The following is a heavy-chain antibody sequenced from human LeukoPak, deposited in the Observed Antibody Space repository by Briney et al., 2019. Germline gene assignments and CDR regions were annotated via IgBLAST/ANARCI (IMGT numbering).Heavy chain of an antibody. D-gene: IGHD3-22*01. CDR2: FNHSGST. CDR1: GGSFSGYY. CDR3: ARGHENLGGYYVLLDY. Sequence: SETLSLTCAVYGGSFSGYYWSWIRQPPGKGLEWIGEFNHSGSTNYNPSLKSRVTISVDTSKNQFSLKVTSVTAADTAVYYCARGHENLGGYYVLLDYWGQGTLVTVSS. V-gene: IGHV4-34*01. J-gene: IGHJ4*02.